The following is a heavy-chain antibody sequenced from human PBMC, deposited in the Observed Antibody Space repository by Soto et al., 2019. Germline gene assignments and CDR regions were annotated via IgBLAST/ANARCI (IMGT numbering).Heavy chain of an antibody. V-gene: IGHV3-66*04. CDR3: ARHPRDGDYVLGY. CDR2: IYSGGST. Sequence: EVQLVESGGGLVQPGGSLRLSCAASGFTVSSNYMSWVRQAPGKGLEWVSVIYSGGSTYYADSVKGRFTISRDNSKNTLYLQMNSLRAEDTAVYYCARHPRDGDYVLGYWGQGTLVTVSS. CDR1: GFTVSSNY. D-gene: IGHD4-17*01. J-gene: IGHJ4*02.